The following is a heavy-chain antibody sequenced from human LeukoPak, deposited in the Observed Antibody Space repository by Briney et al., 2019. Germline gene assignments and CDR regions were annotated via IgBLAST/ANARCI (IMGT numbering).Heavy chain of an antibody. CDR1: AGSISSYY. V-gene: IGHV4-59*01. CDR2: IYYSGST. CDR3: ARGGRGYDSSGLFDY. D-gene: IGHD3-22*01. Sequence: SETLSLTCTVSAGSISSYYWSWTRHPPGKGLEWIVYIYYSGSTNYNPSLKSRVTISVDTSQNQFSLTLSSVTAADTAVYYCARGGRGYDSSGLFDYWGQGTLVTVSS. J-gene: IGHJ4*02.